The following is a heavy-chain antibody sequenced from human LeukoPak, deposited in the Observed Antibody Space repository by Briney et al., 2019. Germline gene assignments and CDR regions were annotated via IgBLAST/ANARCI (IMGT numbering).Heavy chain of an antibody. CDR2: IIPIFGTA. CDR1: GGTFSSYA. CDR3: VGPGSGSYYNPSSGMDV. Sequence: SVKVSCKASGGTFSSYAISWVRQAPGQGLEWMGGIIPIFGTANYAQKFQGRVTITADESTSTAYMELSSLRSEDTAVYYCVGPGSGSYYNPSSGMDVWGQGTTVTVSS. D-gene: IGHD3-10*01. J-gene: IGHJ6*02. V-gene: IGHV1-69*13.